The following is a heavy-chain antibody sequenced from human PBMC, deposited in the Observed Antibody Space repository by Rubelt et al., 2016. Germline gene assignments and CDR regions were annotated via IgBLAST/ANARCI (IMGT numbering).Heavy chain of an antibody. J-gene: IGHJ5*01. CDR3: AKEYSRFPNNWFES. CDR1: GFTFSDHY. CDR2: TRNKAKGYTT. D-gene: IGHD2-15*01. V-gene: IGHV3-72*01. Sequence: GGLVQPGRSLRLSCAASGFTFSDHYMDWVRQAPGKGLEWVGRTRNKAKGYTTEYAASVKGRFTISRDDSKNSLYLQMNSLKTEDTAVYFCAKEYSRFPNNWFESWGQGTLVTVSS.